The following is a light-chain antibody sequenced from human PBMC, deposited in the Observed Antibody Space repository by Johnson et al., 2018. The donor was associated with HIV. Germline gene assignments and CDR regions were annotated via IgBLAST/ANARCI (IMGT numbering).Light chain of an antibody. Sequence: QLVLTQPPSVSAAPGQKVTISCSGSSSNIGNNYVSWYQQLPGTAPKLLIYENTKRPSGIPDRFSGSKSGTSATLGLTALQTGDEADYYCGTWDSSLSAGGVFGTGTKVTVL. CDR3: GTWDSSLSAGGV. V-gene: IGLV1-51*02. J-gene: IGLJ1*01. CDR2: ENT. CDR1: SSNIGNNY.